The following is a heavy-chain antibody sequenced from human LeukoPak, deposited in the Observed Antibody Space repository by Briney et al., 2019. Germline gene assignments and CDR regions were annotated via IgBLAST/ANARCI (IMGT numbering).Heavy chain of an antibody. D-gene: IGHD2-2*01. CDR2: ISWNSGSI. CDR3: AKGYYSSTSCRGIVDY. Sequence: GGSLRLSCAASGFTFDDYAMHWVRQAPGKGLEWVSGISWNSGSIGYADSVKGRFTISRDNAKNSLYLQMNSLRAEDTALYYCAKGYYSSTSCRGIVDYWGQGTLVTVSS. V-gene: IGHV3-9*01. J-gene: IGHJ4*02. CDR1: GFTFDDYA.